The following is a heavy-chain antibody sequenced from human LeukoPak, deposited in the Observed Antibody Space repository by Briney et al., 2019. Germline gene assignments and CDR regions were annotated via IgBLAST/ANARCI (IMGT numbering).Heavy chain of an antibody. V-gene: IGHV1-8*01. J-gene: IGHJ4*02. Sequence: ASVKVSCRASGYTFNSYDINWVRQSTGQGLEWMGWIDPNSGDTGYAQKFQGRVTITRNSSIRTAYMELSSLKSEDTAVYYCARWSNSGYYEFDYWGQGTLVTVSS. CDR2: IDPNSGDT. D-gene: IGHD6-25*01. CDR1: GYTFNSYD. CDR3: ARWSNSGYYEFDY.